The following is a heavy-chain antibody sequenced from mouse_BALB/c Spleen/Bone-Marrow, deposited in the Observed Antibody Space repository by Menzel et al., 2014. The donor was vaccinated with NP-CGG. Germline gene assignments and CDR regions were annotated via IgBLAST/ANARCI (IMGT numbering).Heavy chain of an antibody. CDR2: IYYSGTI. CDR3: ARDGGLRGYAMDY. Sequence: EVQLQQSGPGLVKPSQTVSLTCTVTGISINTGNYRWSWIRQFPGNKLEWIGYIYYSGTITYNPSLTSRTTITRDTSXNQFFLEMNSLTAEDTATYYCARDGGLRGYAMDYWGQGTSVTVSS. D-gene: IGHD2-4*01. CDR1: GISINTGNYR. V-gene: IGHV3-5*02. J-gene: IGHJ4*01.